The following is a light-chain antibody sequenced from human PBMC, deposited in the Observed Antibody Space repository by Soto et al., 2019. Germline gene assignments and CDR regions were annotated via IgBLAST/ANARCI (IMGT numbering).Light chain of an antibody. Sequence: QSVLTQPASVSGSPGQSITISCTGTSSDVGGYNYVSWYQQHPGKAPKLMIYEVSNRPSGVSNRFSGSKSGNTASLAISGLQAEDEAAYYCISYTSSSTLVFGTGPNLTVL. CDR3: ISYTSSSTLV. V-gene: IGLV2-14*01. CDR2: EVS. J-gene: IGLJ1*01. CDR1: SSDVGGYNY.